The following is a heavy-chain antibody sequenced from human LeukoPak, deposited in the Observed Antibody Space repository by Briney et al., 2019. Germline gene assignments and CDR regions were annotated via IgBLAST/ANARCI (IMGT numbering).Heavy chain of an antibody. CDR3: ARSYDTNFDY. D-gene: IGHD3-3*01. CDR2: IYYSGIT. CDR1: GGSISSSY. V-gene: IGHV4-59*01. Sequence: SETLSLTCTVSGGSISSSYWSWIRQPPGKGLEWIGYIYYSGITNYNPSLKSRVTISLDTSKNQFSLKLNSVTAADTAVYYCARSYDTNFDYWGQGTLVTVSS. J-gene: IGHJ4*02.